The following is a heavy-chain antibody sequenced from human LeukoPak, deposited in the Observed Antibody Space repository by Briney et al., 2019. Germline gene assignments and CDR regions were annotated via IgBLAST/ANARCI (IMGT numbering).Heavy chain of an antibody. CDR2: ISAYNGNT. CDR3: ARDTDDILTGYPVN. V-gene: IGHV1-18*01. D-gene: IGHD3-9*01. Sequence: ASVKVSCKASGYTFTSYGISWVRQAPGQGLEWMGWISAYNGNTNYAQKLQGRVTMTTDTSTSTAYMELRSLRSDDTAVYYCARDTDDILTGYPVNWGQGTLVTVSS. J-gene: IGHJ4*02. CDR1: GYTFTSYG.